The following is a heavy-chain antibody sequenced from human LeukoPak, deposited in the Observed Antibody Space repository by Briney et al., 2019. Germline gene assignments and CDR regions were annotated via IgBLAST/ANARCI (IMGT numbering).Heavy chain of an antibody. Sequence: PSETLSLTCTVSGGSISYYYWTWIRQPAGKGLEWIGRIDASGNTKYTPSLRSRVTLSIDTSGQQFSLKLSSVTAADTAVYFCAREGCSGGVCYLDYWGRGTLVTVSS. CDR3: AREGCSGGVCYLDY. CDR2: IDASGNT. V-gene: IGHV4-4*07. CDR1: GGSISYYY. D-gene: IGHD2-15*01. J-gene: IGHJ4*02.